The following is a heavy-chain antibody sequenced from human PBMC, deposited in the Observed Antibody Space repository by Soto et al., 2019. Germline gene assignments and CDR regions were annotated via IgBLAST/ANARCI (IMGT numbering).Heavy chain of an antibody. CDR3: AREPEGIAAALDY. CDR2: ISSSGSFI. D-gene: IGHD6-13*01. J-gene: IGHJ4*02. CDR1: GFTFRTYG. V-gene: IGHV3-21*01. Sequence: GVSLRLSCAASGFTFRTYGMNWVRRAPGGGLEWVASISSSGSFIYYADSVKGRFTISRDDAEKSLYLQMNSLRAEDTALYYCAREPEGIAAALDYWGQGTLVTVS.